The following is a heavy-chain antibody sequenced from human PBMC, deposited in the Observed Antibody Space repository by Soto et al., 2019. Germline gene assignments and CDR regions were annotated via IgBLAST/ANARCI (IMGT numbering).Heavy chain of an antibody. D-gene: IGHD6-6*01. CDR1: GYIFPDYY. J-gene: IGHJ4*01. V-gene: IGHV1-2*04. CDR2: INPDGGST. CDR3: ARGEQLVHFDS. Sequence: TSVEVSCKASGYIFPDYYVHWVRQAAGEGIEWMGRINPDGGSTNYAQKFEGLVTMTTDTSISTAYMELSRLNFDDTAVYYCARGEQLVHFDSWGQGTLVTVGS.